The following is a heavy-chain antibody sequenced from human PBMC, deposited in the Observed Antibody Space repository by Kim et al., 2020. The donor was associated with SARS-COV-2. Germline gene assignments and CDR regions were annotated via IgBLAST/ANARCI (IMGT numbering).Heavy chain of an antibody. CDR2: IGTTGDT. Sequence: GGSLRLSCAASGFTFSSYDMHWVRQATGKGLEWVSSIGTTGDTYYPGSVKGRFTISRENTKNSLYLQMNNLRAGDTAVYYCARETRGYGMDVWGQGTTVTVSS. CDR1: GFTFSSYD. V-gene: IGHV3-13*04. D-gene: IGHD2-2*01. J-gene: IGHJ6*02. CDR3: ARETRGYGMDV.